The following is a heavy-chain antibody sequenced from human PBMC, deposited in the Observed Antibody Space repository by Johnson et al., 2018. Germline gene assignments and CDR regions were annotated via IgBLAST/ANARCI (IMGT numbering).Heavy chain of an antibody. CDR2: IYYSGST. V-gene: IGHV4-59*01. Sequence: QVQLQESGPGLVKPSETLSLTCTVSGGSISSYYWSWIRQPPGKGLEWIGYIYYSGSTNYNPSLKRRVTISVDTSKNQFSLKLSSVTGADTAGYYCARVKLHRSSSRYYYYGLDVWGQGTTVTGSS. J-gene: IGHJ6*02. D-gene: IGHD6-6*01. CDR1: GGSISSYY. CDR3: ARVKLHRSSSRYYYYGLDV.